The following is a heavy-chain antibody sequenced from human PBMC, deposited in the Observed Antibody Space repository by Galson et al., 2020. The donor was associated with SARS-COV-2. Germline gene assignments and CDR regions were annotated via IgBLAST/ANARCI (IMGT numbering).Heavy chain of an antibody. Sequence: GESLKISCAASGFTFSSYDMHWVRQAPGKGLEWVAVVSYDGTNKYYADSVKGRFTISRDNSKNTLYLQMNSLRAEDTAMFYCAKHNAGATSIDYWGQGTLVTVSS. CDR3: AKHNAGATSIDY. D-gene: IGHD1-26*01. V-gene: IGHV3-30*18. CDR2: VSYDGTNK. CDR1: GFTFSSYD. J-gene: IGHJ4*02.